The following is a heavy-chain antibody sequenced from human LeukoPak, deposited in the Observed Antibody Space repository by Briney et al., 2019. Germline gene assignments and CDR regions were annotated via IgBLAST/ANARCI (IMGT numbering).Heavy chain of an antibody. D-gene: IGHD7-27*01. J-gene: IGHJ4*02. Sequence: GGSLRLSCAASGFTFSSYAMHWVRQAPGKGLEWVAVISYDGSNKYYADSVKGRFTISRDNSKNTLYLQMNSLRAEDTAVYYCARDPGLNYFDYWGQGTLVTVSS. V-gene: IGHV3-30*04. CDR1: GFTFSSYA. CDR3: ARDPGLNYFDY. CDR2: ISYDGSNK.